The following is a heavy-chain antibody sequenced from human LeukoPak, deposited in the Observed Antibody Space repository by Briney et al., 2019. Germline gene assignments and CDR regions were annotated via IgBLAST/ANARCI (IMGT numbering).Heavy chain of an antibody. Sequence: SETLSLTCTVSGGSISSYYWSWIRQPAGKGLERIGRIYTSGSTNYNPSLKRRVTMSVDTSKNQFSLKLSSVTAADTAVYYCAREWAPYCSSTSCYGLGYYYYYMDVWGKGTTVTVSS. CDR3: AREWAPYCSSTSCYGLGYYYYYMDV. V-gene: IGHV4-4*07. J-gene: IGHJ6*03. D-gene: IGHD2-2*01. CDR2: IYTSGST. CDR1: GGSISSYY.